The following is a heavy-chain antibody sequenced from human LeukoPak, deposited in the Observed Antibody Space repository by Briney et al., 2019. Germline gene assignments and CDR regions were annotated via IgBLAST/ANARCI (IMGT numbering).Heavy chain of an antibody. D-gene: IGHD3-22*01. CDR2: INHSGST. J-gene: IGHJ4*02. CDR1: GGSFSGYY. CDR3: AREGYDSSGYQQD. V-gene: IGHV4-34*01. Sequence: SETLSLTCAVYGGSFSGYYWSWIRQPPGKGLEWIGEINHSGSTNYNPSLKSRVTISVDTSKNQFSLKLSSVTAADTAVYYCAREGYDSSGYQQDWGQGTLVTVSS.